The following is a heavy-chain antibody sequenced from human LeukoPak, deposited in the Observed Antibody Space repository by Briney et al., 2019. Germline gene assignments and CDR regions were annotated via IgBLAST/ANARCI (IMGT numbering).Heavy chain of an antibody. CDR1: GGSISSSSYY. Sequence: PSETLSLTCTVSGGSISSSSYYWSWIRQPPGKGLEWIGYIYYSGSTYYNPSLKSRVTISVDTSKNQFSLKLSSVTAADTAVYYCTLMVYARSFDYWGQGTLVTVSS. D-gene: IGHD2-8*01. CDR2: IYYSGST. J-gene: IGHJ4*02. CDR3: TLMVYARSFDY. V-gene: IGHV4-30-4*08.